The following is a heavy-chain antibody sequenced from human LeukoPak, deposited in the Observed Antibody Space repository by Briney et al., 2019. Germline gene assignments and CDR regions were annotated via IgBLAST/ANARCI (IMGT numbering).Heavy chain of an antibody. D-gene: IGHD1-26*01. Sequence: GGSLRLSCAASGFTFSSYWMHWVRQAPGKGLVWVSRINSDGSSTSYADSVKGQFTISRDNAKNTLYLQMNSLRAEDTAVYYCAREWSGSYYSRSFDHWGQGTLVTVSS. CDR1: GFTFSSYW. CDR2: INSDGSST. CDR3: AREWSGSYYSRSFDH. V-gene: IGHV3-74*01. J-gene: IGHJ4*02.